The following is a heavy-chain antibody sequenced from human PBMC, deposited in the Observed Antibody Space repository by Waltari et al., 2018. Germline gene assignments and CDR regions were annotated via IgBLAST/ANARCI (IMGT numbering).Heavy chain of an antibody. CDR3: ARAKHGGDYGIYAFDI. V-gene: IGHV4-31*01. D-gene: IGHD4-17*01. J-gene: IGHJ3*02. CDR2: IYYSGST. Sequence: QVQLQESGPGLVKPSQTLSLTCTVSGGSISSGGYYWGWIRQHPGKGLEWIGYIYYSGSTYYNPSLKSLVTISVDTSKNQFSLKLSSVTAADTAVYYCARAKHGGDYGIYAFDIWGQGTMVTVSS. CDR1: GGSISSGGYY.